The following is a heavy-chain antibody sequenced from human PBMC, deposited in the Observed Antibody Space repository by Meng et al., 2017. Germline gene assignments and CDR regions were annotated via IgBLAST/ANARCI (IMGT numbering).Heavy chain of an antibody. V-gene: IGHV1-69*01. CDR1: GGTFSSYD. CDR3: ARDYGDYAWIAKRWFDP. Sequence: QVQLVEAVAEVKKPGSSGKVSCKASGGTFSSYDISWVGQAPGQGLEWMGGIIPIFGTANYAQKFQGRVTITADESTSTAYMELSSLRSEDTAVYYCARDYGDYAWIAKRWFDPWGQGTLVTVSS. J-gene: IGHJ5*02. CDR2: IIPIFGTA. D-gene: IGHD4-17*01.